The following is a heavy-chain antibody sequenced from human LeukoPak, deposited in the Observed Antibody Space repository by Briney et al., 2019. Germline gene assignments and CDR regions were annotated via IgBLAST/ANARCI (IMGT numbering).Heavy chain of an antibody. J-gene: IGHJ4*02. CDR1: GFTFSSYA. CDR2: LSGSGTST. V-gene: IGHV3-23*01. CDR3: AKLPTYYYDSSGYYHIDY. Sequence: GGSLRLSCPASGFTFSSYAMSWVRQAPGKGLEWVSVLSGSGTSTYYAVSVKGRFTISRDNFKNTLYLRMNSLRAEDTAVYYCAKLPTYYYDSSGYYHIDYWGQGTLVTVSS. D-gene: IGHD3-22*01.